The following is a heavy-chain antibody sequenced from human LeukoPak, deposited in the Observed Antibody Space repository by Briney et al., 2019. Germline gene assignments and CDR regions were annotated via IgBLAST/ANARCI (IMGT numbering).Heavy chain of an antibody. V-gene: IGHV4-59*08. J-gene: IGHJ4*02. CDR1: CGSISSYY. D-gene: IGHD6-6*01. Sequence: SETLSLTCTVSCGSISSYYWSWIRQPPGKGLEWIGYIYYSGSTNYNPSLKSRVTISVDTSKNQFSLKLSSVTAADTAVYYCARHREGIAARPFDYWGQGTLVTVSS. CDR2: IYYSGST. CDR3: ARHREGIAARPFDY.